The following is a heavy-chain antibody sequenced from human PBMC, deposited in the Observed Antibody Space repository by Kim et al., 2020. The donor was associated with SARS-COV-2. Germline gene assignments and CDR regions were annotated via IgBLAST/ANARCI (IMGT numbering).Heavy chain of an antibody. J-gene: IGHJ4*02. D-gene: IGHD4-17*01. Sequence: DTRYSPSFQGQVTISADKSISTAYLQWSSLRASDTAMYYCARLGYGDRDYWGQGTLVTVSS. CDR2: DT. CDR3: ARLGYGDRDY. V-gene: IGHV5-51*01.